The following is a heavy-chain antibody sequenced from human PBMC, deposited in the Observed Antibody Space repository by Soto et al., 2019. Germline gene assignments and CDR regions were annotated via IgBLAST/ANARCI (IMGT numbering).Heavy chain of an antibody. J-gene: IGHJ5*02. CDR3: ARLYRIQTSIAAFSFGGPGPSNWFDP. V-gene: IGHV4-4*02. Sequence: PSETLSLTCAVSGGSISSSNWWSWVRQPPGKGLEWIGEIYHSGSTNYNPSLKSRVTIPVDKSKNQFSLKLSSVTAADTAVYYCARLYRIQTSIAAFSFGGPGPSNWFDPWGQGTLVTVSS. D-gene: IGHD6-6*01. CDR2: IYHSGST. CDR1: GGSISSSNW.